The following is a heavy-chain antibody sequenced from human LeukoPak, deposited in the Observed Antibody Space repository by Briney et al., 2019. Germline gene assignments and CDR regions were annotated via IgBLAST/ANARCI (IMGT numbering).Heavy chain of an antibody. CDR3: ARVIPHGDPFDF. V-gene: IGHV1-8*01. CDR1: GYTFTSYD. J-gene: IGHJ4*02. Sequence: ASVKVSCKASGYTFTSYDINWVRQATGQGLEWMGWMSPKSGSTGYAQRFQGRVSMTRDTSINTAYMELSSLRPEDTAVYYCARVIPHGDPFDFWGQGTLVTVSS. D-gene: IGHD4-17*01. CDR2: MSPKSGST.